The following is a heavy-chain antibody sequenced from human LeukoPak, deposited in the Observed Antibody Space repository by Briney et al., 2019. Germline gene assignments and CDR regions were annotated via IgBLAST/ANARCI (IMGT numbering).Heavy chain of an antibody. J-gene: IGHJ6*03. Sequence: GGSLRLSCEASGFTFTTYSMTWVRQAPGKGLEWVSIISSGSSAIFSADALKGRFTISRDDAKNLLYLDMNSLGAEDTAVYFCARLGPVNKDHYMDVGGKGTTVTISS. CDR1: GFTFTTYS. V-gene: IGHV3-21*01. D-gene: IGHD4-17*01. CDR3: ARLGPVNKDHYMDV. CDR2: ISSGSSAI.